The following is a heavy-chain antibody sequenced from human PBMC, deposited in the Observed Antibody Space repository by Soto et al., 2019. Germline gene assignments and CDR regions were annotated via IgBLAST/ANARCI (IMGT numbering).Heavy chain of an antibody. D-gene: IGHD3-22*01. CDR1: GGSISSGGSS. CDR2: IYHSGST. CDR3: ARGAVVNFDS. Sequence: QLQLQESGSGLVKPSQTLSLTCAVSGGSISSGGSSWTWIRQPPGKGLEWIGYIYHSGSTYYNPSPKSRVTISVDRSKTQFSLKLTSVTAADTAVYYCARGAVVNFDSWGQGTLVTVSS. J-gene: IGHJ4*02. V-gene: IGHV4-30-2*01.